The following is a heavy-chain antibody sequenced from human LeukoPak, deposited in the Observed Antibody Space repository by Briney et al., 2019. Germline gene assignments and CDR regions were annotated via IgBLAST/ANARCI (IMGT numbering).Heavy chain of an antibody. V-gene: IGHV1-2*02. Sequence: ASVKVSCKASGYTFTGYYMHWVRQAPGQGLEWMGWINPNSGGTNYAQKFQGRVTMTRDTSISTAYMELSRLRSDDTAVYYCARGYCSGGSCYSVGWHFGYWGQGTLVTVSS. CDR3: ARGYCSGGSCYSVGWHFGY. CDR1: GYTFTGYY. J-gene: IGHJ4*02. D-gene: IGHD2-15*01. CDR2: INPNSGGT.